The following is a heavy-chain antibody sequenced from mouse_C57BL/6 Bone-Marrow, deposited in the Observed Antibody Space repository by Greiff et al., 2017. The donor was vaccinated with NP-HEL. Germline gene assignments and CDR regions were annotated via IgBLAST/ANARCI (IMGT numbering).Heavy chain of an antibody. CDR3: ARDYYGSSNWYVDV. CDR2: IDPSDSYT. V-gene: IGHV1-69*01. D-gene: IGHD1-1*01. Sequence: QVQLQQPGAELVMPGASVKLSCKASGYTFTSYWMHWVKQRPGQGLEWIGEIDPSDSYTNYNQKFTGKSTLTVDKSSSTAYMQISSLTAEDAAVYYCARDYYGSSNWYVDVWGTGTTVTVSS. CDR1: GYTFTSYW. J-gene: IGHJ1*03.